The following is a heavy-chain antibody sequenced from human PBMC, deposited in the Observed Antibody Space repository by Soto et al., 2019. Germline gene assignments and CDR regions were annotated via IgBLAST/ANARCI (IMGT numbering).Heavy chain of an antibody. J-gene: IGHJ4*02. CDR2: IKQDGSEK. V-gene: IGHV3-7*01. CDR1: GFTFSSYW. CDR3: ASDGYCSGGSCYWDIHDY. Sequence: PGGSLRLSCAASGFTFSSYWMSWVRQAPGKGLEWVANIKQDGSEKYYVDSVKGRFTISRDNAKNSLYLQMNSLRAEDRAVYYCASDGYCSGGSCYWDIHDYWGQGTLVTVSS. D-gene: IGHD2-15*01.